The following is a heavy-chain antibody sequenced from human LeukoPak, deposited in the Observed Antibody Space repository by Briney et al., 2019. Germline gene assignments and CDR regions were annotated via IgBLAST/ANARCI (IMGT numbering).Heavy chain of an antibody. Sequence: SEKVSCKASGGTFSSYAISWVRPARGQGLEWMGGIIPIFGTANYAQKFQGRVTITTDESTSTAYMELSSLRSEDTAVYYCGSYYHGGDYWGQGTLVTVSS. CDR2: IIPIFGTA. D-gene: IGHD1-26*01. J-gene: IGHJ4*02. V-gene: IGHV1-69*05. CDR3: GSYYHGGDY. CDR1: GGTFSSYA.